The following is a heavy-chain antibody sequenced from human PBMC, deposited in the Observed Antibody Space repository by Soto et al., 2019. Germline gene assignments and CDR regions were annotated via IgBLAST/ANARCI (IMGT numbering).Heavy chain of an antibody. CDR1: GFTFSSCS. Sequence: PGGSLRLSCAASGFTFSSCSMNWVRQAPGKGLEWVSSISSSSSYIYYADSVKGRFTISRDNAKNSLYLQMNSLRAEDTAVYYCARESGYYDFWSGYPWRLGYYYGMDVWGQGTTVTFSS. D-gene: IGHD3-3*01. J-gene: IGHJ6*02. CDR2: ISSSSSYI. CDR3: ARESGYYDFWSGYPWRLGYYYGMDV. V-gene: IGHV3-21*01.